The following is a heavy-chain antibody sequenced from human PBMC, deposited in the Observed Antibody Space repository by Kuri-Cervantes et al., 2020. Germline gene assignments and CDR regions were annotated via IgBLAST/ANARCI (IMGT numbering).Heavy chain of an antibody. CDR3: AKEGSGWYCSAFDI. D-gene: IGHD6-19*01. J-gene: IGHJ3*02. CDR2: ISNDGSSK. CDR1: GFTFSSYA. Sequence: GGSLRLSCAASGFTFSSYAMHWVRQAPGKGLEWVAVISNDGSSKYYADSVKGRFTISRDNANNSLYLQMNSLRVEDTALYYCAKEGSGWYCSAFDIWGQGTMVTVSS. V-gene: IGHV3-33*03.